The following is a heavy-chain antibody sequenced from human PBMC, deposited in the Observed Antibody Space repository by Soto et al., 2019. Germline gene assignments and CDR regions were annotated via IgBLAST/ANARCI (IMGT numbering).Heavy chain of an antibody. CDR3: AKDISEAGTPTYGMDV. Sequence: PGGSLRLSCAASGFTSDDYAMHWVRQAPGKGLEWVSGISWNSGSIGYADSVKGRFTISRDNAKNSLYLQMNSLRAEDTALYYCAKDISEAGTPTYGMDVWGQGTTVTVSS. CDR2: ISWNSGSI. D-gene: IGHD6-13*01. V-gene: IGHV3-9*02. J-gene: IGHJ6*02. CDR1: GFTSDDYA.